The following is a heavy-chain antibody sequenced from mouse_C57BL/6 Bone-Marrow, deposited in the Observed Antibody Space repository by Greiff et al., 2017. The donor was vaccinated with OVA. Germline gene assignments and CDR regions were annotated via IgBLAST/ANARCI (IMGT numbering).Heavy chain of an antibody. J-gene: IGHJ1*03. Sequence: VQLQESGPELVKPGASVKISCKASGYAFSSSWMNWVKQRPGKGLEWIGRIYPGDGDTNYNGKFKGKATLTADKSSSTAYMQLSSLTSEDSAVYFCARRDYYYGSSYDWYFDVWGTGTTVTVSS. CDR1: GYAFSSSW. V-gene: IGHV1-82*01. D-gene: IGHD1-1*01. CDR3: ARRDYYYGSSYDWYFDV. CDR2: IYPGDGDT.